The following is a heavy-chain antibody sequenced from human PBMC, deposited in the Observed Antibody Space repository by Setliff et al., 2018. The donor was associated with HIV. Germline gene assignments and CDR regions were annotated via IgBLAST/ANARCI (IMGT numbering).Heavy chain of an antibody. V-gene: IGHV1-69*13. CDR3: ARDGCSSTSCYGVYYYYGTDV. CDR2: IIPIFGTA. J-gene: IGHJ6*02. Sequence: ASVKVSCKASGGTFSSYAISWVRQAPGQGLEWMGGIIPIFGTANYAQKFQGRVTITADESTSTAYMELSSLRSEDTAVYYCARDGCSSTSCYGVYYYYGTDVWGQGTTVTVSS. CDR1: GGTFSSYA. D-gene: IGHD2-2*01.